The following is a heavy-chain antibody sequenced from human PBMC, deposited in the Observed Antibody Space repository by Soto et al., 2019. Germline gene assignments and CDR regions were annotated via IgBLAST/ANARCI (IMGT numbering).Heavy chain of an antibody. CDR3: AKGAVTSIFGYFDY. D-gene: IGHD3-3*01. Sequence: EVHLVESGGGLVQPGRSLRLSCTASGFTFDDYAMHWVRQVPGKGLAWVSSISWNSGNIVYADSVKGRFTISRDSPNNTLYLQMSSLRTEDRALYYCAKGAVTSIFGYFDYWGQGTLVTCSS. CDR2: ISWNSGNI. J-gene: IGHJ4*02. V-gene: IGHV3-9*01. CDR1: GFTFDDYA.